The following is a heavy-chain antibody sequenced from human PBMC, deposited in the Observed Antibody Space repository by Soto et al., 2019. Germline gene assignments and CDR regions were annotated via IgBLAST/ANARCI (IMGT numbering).Heavy chain of an antibody. CDR1: GFTFSSYA. D-gene: IGHD5-12*01. Sequence: GGSLRLSCAASGFTFSSYAMSWVRQAPGKGLEWVSAISGSGGSTYYADSVKGRFTISRDNSKNTLYLQMNSLRAEDTAVYYCAKDSWRDGYGQPLDYWGQGTLVTVSS. V-gene: IGHV3-23*01. J-gene: IGHJ4*02. CDR3: AKDSWRDGYGQPLDY. CDR2: ISGSGGST.